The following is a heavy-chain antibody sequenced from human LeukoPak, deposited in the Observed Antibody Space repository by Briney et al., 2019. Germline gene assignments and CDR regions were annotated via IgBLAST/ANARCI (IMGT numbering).Heavy chain of an antibody. V-gene: IGHV3-23*01. D-gene: IGHD1-26*01. Sequence: GGSLRLSCAASGFTFSSYAMSWVRQAPGKGLEWVSTIIDSGNSIYYADSAEGRFTISRDNSKNTLYLQMNSLRARDTAVYYCAKDPIFSGSYGVFDYWGLGTLVTVSS. CDR3: AKDPIFSGSYGVFDY. CDR2: IIDSGNSI. J-gene: IGHJ4*02. CDR1: GFTFSSYA.